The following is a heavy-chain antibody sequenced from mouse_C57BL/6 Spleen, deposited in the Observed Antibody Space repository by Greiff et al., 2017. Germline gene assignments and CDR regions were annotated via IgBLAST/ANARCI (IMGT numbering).Heavy chain of an antibody. Sequence: QVQLQQPGAELVRPGSSVKLSCKASGYTFTSYWMHWVKQRPIQGLEWIGNIDPSDSETHYNQKFKDKATLTVDKSSSTAYMQLSSLTSEDSAVYYCARDLITTVVVGDYWGQGTTLTVSS. CDR1: GYTFTSYW. D-gene: IGHD1-1*01. CDR2: IDPSDSET. J-gene: IGHJ2*01. V-gene: IGHV1-52*01. CDR3: ARDLITTVVVGDY.